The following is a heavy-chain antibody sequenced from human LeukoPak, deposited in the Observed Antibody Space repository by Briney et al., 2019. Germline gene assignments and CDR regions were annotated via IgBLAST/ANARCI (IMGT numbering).Heavy chain of an antibody. Sequence: PGGSLRLSCAASGFTFSNYGMTWVRQAPGKGLEWVSGISGSGGNTYYADSVKGRFTISRDNSKNTPYLQVNSLRAEDTAVYYCSSMVGFGELFSYYYMDVWGKGTTVTIAS. V-gene: IGHV3-23*01. CDR2: ISGSGGNT. CDR3: SSMVGFGELFSYYYMDV. D-gene: IGHD3-10*01. J-gene: IGHJ6*03. CDR1: GFTFSNYG.